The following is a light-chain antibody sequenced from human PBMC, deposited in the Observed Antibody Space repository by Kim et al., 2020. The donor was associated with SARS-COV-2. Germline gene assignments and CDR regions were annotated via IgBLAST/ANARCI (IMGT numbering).Light chain of an antibody. J-gene: IGKJ1*01. CDR3: LQDYNYPWA. Sequence: AIQMTQSPPFLSASVGDTVSITCRASQDIRKELGWYQQRPGQAPNLLIYAASTLQSGVPSRFSGNGSGTNFTLTISSLQPGDIATYYCLQDYNYPWAFGQGTKVDIK. CDR2: AAS. CDR1: QDIRKE. V-gene: IGKV1-6*02.